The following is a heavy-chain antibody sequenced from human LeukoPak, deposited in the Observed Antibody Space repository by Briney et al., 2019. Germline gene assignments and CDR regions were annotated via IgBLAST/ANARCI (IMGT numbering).Heavy chain of an antibody. CDR2: IYPGDSDT. D-gene: IGHD6-19*01. Sequence: GESLKISCKGSGYSFTSYWIAWVRQMPGKGLEWMGIIYPGDSDTRYSPSFQGQVTISADKSINTAYLQWSSLRASDTVMYYCARLSDSGTPPYWGQGTLVTVSS. V-gene: IGHV5-51*01. CDR3: ARLSDSGTPPY. J-gene: IGHJ4*02. CDR1: GYSFTSYW.